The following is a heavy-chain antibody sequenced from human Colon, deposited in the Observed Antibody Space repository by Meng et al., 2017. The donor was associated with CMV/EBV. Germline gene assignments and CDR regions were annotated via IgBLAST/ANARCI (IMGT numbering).Heavy chain of an antibody. CDR3: ATDHLWGMPN. V-gene: IGHV3-30*02. CDR1: GFIFSHYS. Sequence: QVCVGGCGGGVVQSGGSLRLSCVSSGFIFSHYSMQWVRQSPGKGLEWVAHIRFVGSQQFYVQSVKGRFTVSRHDPKNTLYLQMNDLRPEDTGVYYCATDHLWGMPNWGRGTLVTVSS. D-gene: IGHD3-3*02. J-gene: IGHJ4*02. CDR2: IRFVGSQQ.